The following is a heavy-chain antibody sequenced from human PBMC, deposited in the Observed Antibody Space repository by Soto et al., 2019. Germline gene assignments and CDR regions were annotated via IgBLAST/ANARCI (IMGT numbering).Heavy chain of an antibody. J-gene: IGHJ4*02. Sequence: ASVKVSCKASGYTFTGYYMHWVRQAPGQGLEWMGWINPNSGGTNYAQKFQGRVTMTRDTSISTAYMELSRLRSDDTAVYYCARGYSSSSPNGYFDYWGQGTLVTVS. CDR2: INPNSGGT. V-gene: IGHV1-2*02. D-gene: IGHD6-6*01. CDR1: GYTFTGYY. CDR3: ARGYSSSSPNGYFDY.